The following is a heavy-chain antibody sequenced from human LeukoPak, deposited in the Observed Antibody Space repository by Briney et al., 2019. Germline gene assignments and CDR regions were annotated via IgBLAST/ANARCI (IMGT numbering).Heavy chain of an antibody. CDR2: IYHSGST. J-gene: IGHJ5*02. D-gene: IGHD6-19*01. V-gene: IGHV4-38-2*02. CDR1: GASISSDY. CDR3: ARHTAVAGINNWFDP. Sequence: PSETLSLTCTVSGASISSDYWGWIRQPPGKGLEWIGSIYHSGSTYYNPSLKSRVTISVDTSKNQFSLKLSSVTAADTAVYYCARHTAVAGINNWFDPWGQGTLVTVSS.